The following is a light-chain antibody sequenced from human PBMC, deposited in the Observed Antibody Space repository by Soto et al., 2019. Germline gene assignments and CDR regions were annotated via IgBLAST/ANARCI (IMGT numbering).Light chain of an antibody. Sequence: IVLTQSPGTLSLSPGERATLSCRASQALKRSFLAWYQHKPGQSPRLLISGVSSRAAGVPDRFSGSGSGTDLTLTPSRLEPQDSAVYFCQQYDHSPRTVGQGTKVDSK. V-gene: IGKV3-20*01. J-gene: IGKJ1*01. CDR1: QALKRSF. CDR3: QQYDHSPRT. CDR2: GVS.